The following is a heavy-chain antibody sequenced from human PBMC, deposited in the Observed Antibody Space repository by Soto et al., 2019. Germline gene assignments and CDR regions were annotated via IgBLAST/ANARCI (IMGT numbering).Heavy chain of an antibody. CDR3: ARYRREAVAGYTLDN. CDR2: VYNSGST. Sequence: PSETLSLTCTVSGGSISSNYCTLIRQPPGKGLEWIGYVYNSGSTNYNPSLKSRVTISEDTSKSQFSLKVNSMTAADTAVYYCARYRREAVAGYTLDNWGQGILVTVSS. D-gene: IGHD6-13*01. CDR1: GGSISSNY. J-gene: IGHJ4*02. V-gene: IGHV4-59*01.